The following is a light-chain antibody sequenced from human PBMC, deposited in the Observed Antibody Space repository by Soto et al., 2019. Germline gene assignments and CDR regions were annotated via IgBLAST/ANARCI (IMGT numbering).Light chain of an antibody. Sequence: EIVMTQSPATLSVSPGERATLSCRASQSVSSNLAWYQQKPGQAPRLLIYGASTRATGIPGRFSGSGSGTEFTLSISSLQPEDFAVYYCQQYNKSPTFGPGTKVDIK. V-gene: IGKV3-15*01. J-gene: IGKJ3*01. CDR3: QQYNKSPT. CDR1: QSVSSN. CDR2: GAS.